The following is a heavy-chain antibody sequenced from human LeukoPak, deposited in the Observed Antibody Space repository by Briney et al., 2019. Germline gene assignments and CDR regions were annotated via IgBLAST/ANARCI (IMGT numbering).Heavy chain of an antibody. Sequence: SETLSLTCTVSGVSISSSAYYWGWIRQPPGKGLEWIGRIYTSGSTNYNPSLKSRVTISVDTSKNQFSLKLSSVTAADTAVYYCAGTTVTTTGGFDPWGQGTLVTVSS. CDR1: GVSISSSAYY. V-gene: IGHV4-61*02. D-gene: IGHD4-17*01. CDR3: AGTTVTTTGGFDP. J-gene: IGHJ5*02. CDR2: IYTSGST.